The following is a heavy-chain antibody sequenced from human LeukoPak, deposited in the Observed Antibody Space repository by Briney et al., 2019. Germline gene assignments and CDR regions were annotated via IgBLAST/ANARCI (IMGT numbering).Heavy chain of an antibody. CDR1: GGSFSGHY. V-gene: IGHV4-34*01. D-gene: IGHD3-10*01. CDR2: INHSGST. CDR3: AREDPYYYGSGTFDP. Sequence: SETLSLTCAVYGGSFSGHYWSWIRQPPGKGLEWIGEINHSGSTNHNPSLKSRVTISVDTSKNQFSLKLSSVTAADTAVYYCAREDPYYYGSGTFDPWGQGTLVTVSS. J-gene: IGHJ5*02.